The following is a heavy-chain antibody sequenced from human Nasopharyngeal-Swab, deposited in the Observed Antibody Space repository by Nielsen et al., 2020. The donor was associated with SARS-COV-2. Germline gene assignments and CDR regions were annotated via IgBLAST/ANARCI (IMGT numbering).Heavy chain of an antibody. CDR2: ISGTGGST. J-gene: IGHJ4*02. CDR3: AKDGLRGGMITFGEVIEYYLDF. V-gene: IGHV3-23*01. D-gene: IGHD3-16*02. CDR1: AFTFGNYA. Sequence: GGSLRLSCAASAFTFGNYAMSWVRQGPGKGLEWVSSISGTGGSTYYADSVKGRFTISRDNSKNTLFLQINSLRAEDTAVYYCAKDGLRGGMITFGEVIEYYLDFWGQGTLVTVSS.